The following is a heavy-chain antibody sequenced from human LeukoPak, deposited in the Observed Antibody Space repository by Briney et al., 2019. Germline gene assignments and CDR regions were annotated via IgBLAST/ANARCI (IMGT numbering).Heavy chain of an antibody. J-gene: IGHJ4*02. CDR3: ARGIAAAGPFDY. V-gene: IGHV4-39*01. D-gene: IGHD6-13*01. Sequence: PSETLSLTCTVSGGSISSSSYYWGWIRQPPGKGLEWIGSIYYSGSTYYNPSLKSRVTISVGTSKNQFSLKLSSVTAADTAVYYCARGIAAAGPFDYWGQGTLVTVSS. CDR2: IYYSGST. CDR1: GGSISSSSYY.